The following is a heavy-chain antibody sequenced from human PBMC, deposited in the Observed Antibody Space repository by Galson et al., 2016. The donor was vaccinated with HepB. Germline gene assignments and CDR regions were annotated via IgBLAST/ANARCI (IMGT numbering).Heavy chain of an antibody. V-gene: IGHV3-9*01. CDR1: GFTFGAHA. D-gene: IGHD6-13*01. Sequence: SLRLSCAASGFTFGAHAMHWVRQRPGKGLEWVSGISWNSGAIDYADSVRGRFTISRENAKNSLDLQMSSLRAEDTALYYCAKALSGIPYYYSLDVWGLGTTVTGS. J-gene: IGHJ6*02. CDR3: AKALSGIPYYYSLDV. CDR2: ISWNSGAI.